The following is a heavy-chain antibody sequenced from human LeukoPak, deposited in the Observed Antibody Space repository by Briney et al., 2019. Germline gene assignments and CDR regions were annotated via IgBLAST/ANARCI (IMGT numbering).Heavy chain of an antibody. CDR3: ARDSAAATSGMDV. J-gene: IGHJ6*02. Sequence: PGGSLRLSCAATGFTFSSYEMNWVRQAPGQGLEWVSYISSSGSTIYYADSVKGRFTISRDNAKNSLYLQMNSLRAEDTAVYYCARDSAAATSGMDVWGQGTTVTVSS. D-gene: IGHD2-15*01. CDR2: ISSSGSTI. V-gene: IGHV3-48*03. CDR1: GFTFSSYE.